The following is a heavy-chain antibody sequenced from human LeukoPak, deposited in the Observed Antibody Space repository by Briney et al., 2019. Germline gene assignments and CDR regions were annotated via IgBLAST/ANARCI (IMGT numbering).Heavy chain of an antibody. V-gene: IGHV6-1*01. CDR3: ARGSHSSFDY. J-gene: IGHJ4*02. D-gene: IGHD3-10*01. CDR1: GDSLSNNNVA. CDR2: TYYRPKINT. Sequence: SQTLSLTCAISGDSLSNNNVAWNWIRQSPSRGLEWLGRTYYRPKINTDYAVSGKSRIAINSDTSKNQFSLQLNSVTPEDTGVYYCARGSHSSFDYWGPGTLVTVSS.